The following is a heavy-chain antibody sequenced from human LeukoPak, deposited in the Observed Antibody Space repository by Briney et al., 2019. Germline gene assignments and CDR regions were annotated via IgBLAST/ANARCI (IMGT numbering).Heavy chain of an antibody. CDR1: GFTFSIYS. CDR3: ARLIMVRGVTRDY. Sequence: GGSLRLSCAASGFTFSIYSMNWVRQAPGKGLEWVSSISSSSSYIYYADSVKGRFTISRDNAKNSLYLQMNSLRAEDTAVYYCARLIMVRGVTRDYWGQGTLVTVSS. J-gene: IGHJ4*02. D-gene: IGHD3-10*01. V-gene: IGHV3-21*01. CDR2: ISSSSSYI.